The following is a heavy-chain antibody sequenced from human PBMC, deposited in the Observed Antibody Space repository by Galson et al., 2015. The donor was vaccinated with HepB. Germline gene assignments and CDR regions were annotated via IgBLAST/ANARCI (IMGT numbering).Heavy chain of an antibody. V-gene: IGHV1-69*13. CDR1: GYTFTSYG. D-gene: IGHD3-22*01. CDR3: ATSSKTYYYDSSGYRPLDSLSQNYYMDV. CDR2: IIPIFGTA. Sequence: QSGAEVKKPGASVKVSCKASGYTFTSYGISWVRQAPGQGLEWMGGIIPIFGTANYAQKFQGRVTITADESTSTAYMELSSLRSEDTAVYYCATSSKTYYYDSSGYRPLDSLSQNYYMDVWGKGTTVTVSS. J-gene: IGHJ6*03.